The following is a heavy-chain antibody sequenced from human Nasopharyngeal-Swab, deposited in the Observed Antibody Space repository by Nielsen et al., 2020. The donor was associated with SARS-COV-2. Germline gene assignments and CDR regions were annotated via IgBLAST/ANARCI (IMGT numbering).Heavy chain of an antibody. J-gene: IGHJ4*02. CDR3: ARDESGDYLGLPFDH. CDR2: IFSSGST. V-gene: IGHV4-39*07. CDR1: GASISSRNNY. Sequence: SETLSLTCVVSGASISSRNNYWGWIRQSPGKGLEWIGTIFSSGSTYNPSLTSRVTMSVDTSKNQFSLKLTSVTAADTAVYYCARDESGDYLGLPFDHWGRGTLVTVSS. D-gene: IGHD4-17*01.